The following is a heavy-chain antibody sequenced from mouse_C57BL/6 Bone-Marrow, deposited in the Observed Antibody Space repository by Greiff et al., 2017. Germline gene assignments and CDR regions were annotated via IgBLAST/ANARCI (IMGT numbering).Heavy chain of an antibody. CDR3: ARKKWAWDFDV. Sequence: DVMLVESGGGLVQPGGSLKLSCAASGFTFSDYYMYWVRQTPEKRLEWVAYISNGGGSTYYPDTVKGRFTFSRGNAKNTLYLQMSRLKSEDTAMDYCARKKWAWDFDVWGTGTPVTVSS. J-gene: IGHJ1*03. CDR2: ISNGGGST. V-gene: IGHV5-12*01. CDR1: GFTFSDYY.